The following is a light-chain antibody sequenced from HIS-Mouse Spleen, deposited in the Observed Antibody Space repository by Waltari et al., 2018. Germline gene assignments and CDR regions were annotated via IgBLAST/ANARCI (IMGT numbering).Light chain of an antibody. Sequence: SYELTQPPSVSVSPGQTARITCSGAALPNKHAYWYQQKSGQAPVLVIYVDSKRPSGIPERFSGSSSGTMATLTISGAQVEDEADYYCYSTDSSGNHRVFGGGTKLTVL. CDR2: VDS. CDR3: YSTDSSGNHRV. J-gene: IGLJ2*01. V-gene: IGLV3-10*01. CDR1: ALPNKH.